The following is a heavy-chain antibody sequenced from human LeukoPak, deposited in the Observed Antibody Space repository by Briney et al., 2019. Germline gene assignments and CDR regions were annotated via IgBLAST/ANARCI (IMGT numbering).Heavy chain of an antibody. CDR1: GGSISSYY. Sequence: PSETLSLTCTVSGGSISSYYWSWIRQPPGKGLEGIGYIYYSGSTNYNPSLKSRVTISVDTSKNQFSLKLSSVTAADTAVYYCARGGFGGYYYGMDVWGQGTTVTVSS. V-gene: IGHV4-59*01. CDR2: IYYSGST. CDR3: ARGGFGGYYYGMDV. J-gene: IGHJ6*02. D-gene: IGHD3-3*01.